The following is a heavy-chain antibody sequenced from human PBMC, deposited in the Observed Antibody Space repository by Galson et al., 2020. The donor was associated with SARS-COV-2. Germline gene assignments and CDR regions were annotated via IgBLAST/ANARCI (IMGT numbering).Heavy chain of an antibody. J-gene: IGHJ3*02. Sequence: SETLSLTCTVSGGSISSYYWSWIRQPPGKGLEWIGYIYYSGSTNYNPSLKSRVTISVDTSKNQFSLKLSSVTAADTAVYYCARRAIGYCSSTSCLSAFDIWGRGTMVTVSS. CDR2: IYYSGST. CDR3: ARRAIGYCSSTSCLSAFDI. CDR1: GGSISSYY. D-gene: IGHD2-2*01. V-gene: IGHV4-59*08.